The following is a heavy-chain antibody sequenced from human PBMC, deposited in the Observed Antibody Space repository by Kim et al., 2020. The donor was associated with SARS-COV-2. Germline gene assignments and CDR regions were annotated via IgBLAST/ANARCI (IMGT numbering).Heavy chain of an antibody. V-gene: IGHV3-30-3*01. CDR2: ISYDGSNK. D-gene: IGHD3-10*01. CDR1: GFTFSSYA. CDR3: AWGYTGSCYTYFDY. J-gene: IGHJ4*02. Sequence: GGSLRLSCAASGFTFSSYAMHWVRQAPGKGLEWVAVISYDGSNKYYADSVKGRFTISRDNSKNTLYLQMNSLRAEDTAVYYCAWGYTGSCYTYFDYWGQG.